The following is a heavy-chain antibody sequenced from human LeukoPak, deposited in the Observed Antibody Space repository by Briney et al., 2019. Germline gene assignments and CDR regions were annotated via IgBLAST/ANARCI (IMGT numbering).Heavy chain of an antibody. J-gene: IGHJ4*02. Sequence: GASVKVSCKASGYTFTGYYMHWVRQAPGQGLEWMGWINPNSGGTNYAQKFQGRVTMTRDTSISTAYMELSRLRSDDTAVYYCARTERYYYGSSGPFDYWGQGTLVTVSS. CDR2: INPNSGGT. CDR3: ARTERYYYGSSGPFDY. V-gene: IGHV1-2*02. D-gene: IGHD3-22*01. CDR1: GYTFTGYY.